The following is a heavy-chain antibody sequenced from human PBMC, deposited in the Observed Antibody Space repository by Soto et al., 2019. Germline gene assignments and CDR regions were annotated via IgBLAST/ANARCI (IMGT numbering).Heavy chain of an antibody. Sequence: QVQLVQSGAEVQKPGSSVKVSCKASGRTFNNYAISWVRQAPGIGFEWLGVIIPIGGTPEHAQKFQGRVTISADESTNTAYMELSSLRSEDTAVYYCATNYYDGSGHYFIFEHWGQGTRVTVSS. CDR2: IIPIGGTP. CDR1: GRTFNNYA. V-gene: IGHV1-69*01. CDR3: ATNYYDGSGHYFIFEH. D-gene: IGHD3-22*01. J-gene: IGHJ4*02.